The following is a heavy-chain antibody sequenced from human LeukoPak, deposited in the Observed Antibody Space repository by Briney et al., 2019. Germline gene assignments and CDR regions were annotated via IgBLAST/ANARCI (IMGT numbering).Heavy chain of an antibody. Sequence: GGSLRLSCAASGFTFSSYAMHWVRQAPGKGLEWVAVISYDGSNKYYADSVKGRFTISRDNSKNTLYLQMNSLRAEDTAVYYCAGVQYSSSYSDYWGQGTLVTVSS. V-gene: IGHV3-30-3*01. CDR3: AGVQYSSSYSDY. D-gene: IGHD6-6*01. CDR1: GFTFSSYA. J-gene: IGHJ4*02. CDR2: ISYDGSNK.